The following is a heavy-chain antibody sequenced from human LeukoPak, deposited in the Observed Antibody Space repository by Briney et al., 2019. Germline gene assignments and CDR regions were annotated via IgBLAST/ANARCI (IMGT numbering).Heavy chain of an antibody. D-gene: IGHD1-7*01. CDR1: GGSISSSSYY. CDR2: IYYSGST. V-gene: IGHV4-39*07. CDR3: ARTELRTTALVDY. J-gene: IGHJ4*02. Sequence: PSETLSLTCTVSGGSISSSSYYWGWIRQPPGKGLEWIGTIYYSGSTYYNPSLKSRVTISVDTSKNQFSLKLSSVTAADTAVYYCARTELRTTALVDYWGQGTLVTVSS.